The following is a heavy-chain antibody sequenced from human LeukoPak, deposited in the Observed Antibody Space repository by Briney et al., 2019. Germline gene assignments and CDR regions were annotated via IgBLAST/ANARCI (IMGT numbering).Heavy chain of an antibody. CDR1: GFSFADSW. D-gene: IGHD3-10*01. J-gene: IGHJ1*01. Sequence: GGSLRLSCAASGFSFADSWMHWVRQAPGKRLVWVSRINNDGSDTRYADSVRGRFTISRDNAKNTLYLQMNSLRAEDTAVYYCARVSGLGMNEYYQHWGQGTLVTVPS. V-gene: IGHV3-74*01. CDR3: ARVSGLGMNEYYQH. CDR2: INNDGSDT.